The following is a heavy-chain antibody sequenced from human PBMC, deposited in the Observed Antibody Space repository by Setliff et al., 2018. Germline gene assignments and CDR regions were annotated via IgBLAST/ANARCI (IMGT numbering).Heavy chain of an antibody. Sequence: SVKVSCKASGYTFNNYGITWVRQAPGQGLEWMGWNFPVFGTAKYAQKFQGTVTITADESTTTAYMELRSLRTEDTAIYYCARDTRDRYDNSGHYLSLDYWGQGTLVTVSS. J-gene: IGHJ4*02. CDR1: GYTFNNYG. CDR3: ARDTRDRYDNSGHYLSLDY. CDR2: NFPVFGTA. V-gene: IGHV1-69*13. D-gene: IGHD3-22*01.